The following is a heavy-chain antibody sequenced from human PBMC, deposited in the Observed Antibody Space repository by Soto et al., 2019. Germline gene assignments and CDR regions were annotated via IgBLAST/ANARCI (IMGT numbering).Heavy chain of an antibody. CDR1: GFTFSSYG. J-gene: IGHJ6*02. Sequence: GGSLILSCTASGFTFSSYGRHWVRQAPGKGLEWVAVISYDGSNKYYADSVKGRFTISRDNSKNTLYLQMNSLRAEDTAVYYCAKERNYYYYGMDVWGQGTTVTVSS. CDR2: ISYDGSNK. CDR3: AKERNYYYYGMDV. V-gene: IGHV3-30*18.